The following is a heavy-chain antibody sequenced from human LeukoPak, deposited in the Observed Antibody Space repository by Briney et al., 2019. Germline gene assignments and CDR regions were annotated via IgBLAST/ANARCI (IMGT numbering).Heavy chain of an antibody. J-gene: IGHJ4*02. Sequence: SETLSLTCTVSGGSISSSSYYWGWIRQPPGKGLEWIGSIYYSGSTYYNPSLKSRVTISVDTSKNQFSLKLSSVTAADTAVYYCARRGYIAVAGYYFDYWGQGTLVTVSS. V-gene: IGHV4-39*01. D-gene: IGHD6-19*01. CDR1: GGSISSSSYY. CDR2: IYYSGST. CDR3: ARRGYIAVAGYYFDY.